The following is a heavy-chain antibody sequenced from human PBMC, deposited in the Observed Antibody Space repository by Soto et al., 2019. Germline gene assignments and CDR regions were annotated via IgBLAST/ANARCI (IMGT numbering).Heavy chain of an antibody. CDR1: GCTFNTFA. Sequence: SLKVSCKASGCTFNTFAISWVRQAPGQGFEWLGGIIPIFRTPDYAQKFQGRVTMTRDTSTSTVYMELSSLRSEDTAVYYCAIHCISTSCYLDYWGQGTLVTVSS. J-gene: IGHJ4*02. V-gene: IGHV1-69*05. CDR3: AIHCISTSCYLDY. D-gene: IGHD2-2*01. CDR2: IIPIFRTP.